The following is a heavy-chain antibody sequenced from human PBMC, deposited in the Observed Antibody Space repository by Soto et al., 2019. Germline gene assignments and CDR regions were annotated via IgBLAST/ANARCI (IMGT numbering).Heavy chain of an antibody. V-gene: IGHV1-2*02. J-gene: IGHJ6*02. CDR1: GYTFTGAY. Sequence: QAQLVQSGAEVKKPGASVKVSCKASGYTFTGAYIHWVRQAPGQGLEWMGCINPNSGGTEFAQKFQGRVTVTRDTSITPVYMEMNRLRSDDTGVYYCARDFTTRSYGVDVWGQGTAVTVSS. CDR3: ARDFTTRSYGVDV. CDR2: INPNSGGT. D-gene: IGHD3-10*01.